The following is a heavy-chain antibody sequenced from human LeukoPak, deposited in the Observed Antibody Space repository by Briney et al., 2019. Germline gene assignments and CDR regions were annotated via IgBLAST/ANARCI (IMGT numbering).Heavy chain of an antibody. CDR3: ARDLATSWYFDL. V-gene: IGHV1-69*04. J-gene: IGHJ2*01. CDR2: IIPILGIA. CDR1: GGTFSSYA. Sequence: SVKVSCKASGGTFSSYAISWVRQAPGQGLEWMGRIIPILGIANYAQKFQGRVTMTRDTSISTAYMELSRLRSDDTAVYYCARDLATSWYFDLWGRGTLVTVSS.